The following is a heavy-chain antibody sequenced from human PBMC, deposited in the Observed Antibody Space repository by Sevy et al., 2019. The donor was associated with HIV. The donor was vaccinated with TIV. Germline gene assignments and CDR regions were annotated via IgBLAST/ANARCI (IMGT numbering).Heavy chain of an antibody. V-gene: IGHV3-49*03. Sequence: GGSLRLSCTSSGFSFGDFSMSWLRQAPGKGLEWVAFIKSSFYGGTVDHAASVKGRFIISRDDSKSIAYLQMNDLKIEDTGLYYCTRWKAAQSVFDYWGQGALVTVSS. D-gene: IGHD1-1*01. CDR2: IKSSFYGGTV. J-gene: IGHJ4*02. CDR1: GFSFGDFS. CDR3: TRWKAAQSVFDY.